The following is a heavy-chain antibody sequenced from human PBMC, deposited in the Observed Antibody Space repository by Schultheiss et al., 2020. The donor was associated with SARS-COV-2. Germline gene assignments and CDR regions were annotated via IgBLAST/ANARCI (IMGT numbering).Heavy chain of an antibody. Sequence: SETLSLTCTVSGGSISSSSYYWGWIRQPPGKGLEWIGSIYYSGSTYYNPSLKSRVTISVDTSKNQFSLKLSSVTAADTAVYYCARGRGSYGMDVWGQGTTVTVSS. D-gene: IGHD5-12*01. CDR1: GGSISSSSYY. V-gene: IGHV4-39*07. J-gene: IGHJ6*02. CDR2: IYYSGST. CDR3: ARGRGSYGMDV.